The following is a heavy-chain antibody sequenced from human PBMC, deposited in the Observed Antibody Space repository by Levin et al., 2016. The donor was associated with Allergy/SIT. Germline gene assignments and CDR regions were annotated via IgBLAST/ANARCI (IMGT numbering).Heavy chain of an antibody. D-gene: IGHD3-10*01. V-gene: IGHV1-2*02. CDR2: INPSGGYT. Sequence: ASVKVSCKASGYTFIDYNLHWVRQAPGQGLEWMGWINPSGGYTNLGQKFQGRVTMTRDTSINTVYMEVKRLTSDDTAVYYCAVGWGGALDIWGHGTRVTVSS. CDR3: AVGWGGALDI. CDR1: GYTFIDYN. J-gene: IGHJ3*02.